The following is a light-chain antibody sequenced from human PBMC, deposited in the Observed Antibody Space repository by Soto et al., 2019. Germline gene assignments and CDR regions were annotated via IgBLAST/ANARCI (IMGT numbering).Light chain of an antibody. CDR2: EVT. CDR1: SSDVGGYNF. Sequence: QAVVTQPPSASGSPGQSVTISCTGTSSDVGGYNFVSWYQQHPGKAPKLMIYEVTKRPSGVPDRFSGSKSANTASLTVSGLQAEDEADYYCSSYAGSNNYVFGTGTKLTVL. J-gene: IGLJ1*01. CDR3: SSYAGSNNYV. V-gene: IGLV2-8*01.